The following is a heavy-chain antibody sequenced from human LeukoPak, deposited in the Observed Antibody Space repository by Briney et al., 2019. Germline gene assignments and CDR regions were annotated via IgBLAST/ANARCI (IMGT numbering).Heavy chain of an antibody. Sequence: GGSLRLSCSASGFTFSSYWMHWVRQAPGKGLVWVSHIKSDGSVTNYADFVRGRLTISRDNAKNTLYLQMNSLRAEDTAVYYRARNWGHSDYWGQGTLVTVSS. D-gene: IGHD3-16*01. V-gene: IGHV3-74*01. J-gene: IGHJ4*02. CDR1: GFTFSSYW. CDR2: IKSDGSVT. CDR3: ARNWGHSDY.